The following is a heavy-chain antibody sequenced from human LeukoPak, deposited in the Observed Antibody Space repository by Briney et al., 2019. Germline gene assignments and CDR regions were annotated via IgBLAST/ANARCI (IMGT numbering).Heavy chain of an antibody. CDR1: GFTFSGYR. V-gene: IGHV3-48*01. CDR3: ARGRADYYFDY. CDR2: ISSGSSAI. D-gene: IGHD2-21*02. Sequence: PGGSLRLSCAASGFTFSGYRMNWFRQAPGKGLEWVSYISSGSSAIYYADSVKGRFTISRDNAKNSLYLQMNSLRAEDTAVYYCARGRADYYFDYWGQGTLVTVSS. J-gene: IGHJ4*02.